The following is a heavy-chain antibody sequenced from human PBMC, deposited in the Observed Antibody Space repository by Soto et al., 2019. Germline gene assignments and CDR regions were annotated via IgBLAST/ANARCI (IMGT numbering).Heavy chain of an antibody. J-gene: IGHJ6*02. CDR2: IYSGDSII. D-gene: IGHD3-22*01. V-gene: IGHV5-51*01. CDR1: GYIFTSYW. CDR3: ARLDSSGYRDYYYGMDV. Sequence: VESLKISCTGSGYIFTSYWIALGLHMAWEGVEWMGIIYSGDSIIRYSPSFQGQVTISADKSISTAYLQWSSLKASDTAMYYCARLDSSGYRDYYYGMDVWGQGTTVTVSS.